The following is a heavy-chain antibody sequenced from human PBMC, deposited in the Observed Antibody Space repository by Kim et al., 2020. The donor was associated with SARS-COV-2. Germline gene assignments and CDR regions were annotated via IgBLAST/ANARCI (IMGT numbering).Heavy chain of an antibody. CDR2: ISAYNGNT. J-gene: IGHJ6*02. V-gene: IGHV1-18*04. CDR3: ALREVVTATSNYYYYGMDV. Sequence: ASVKVSCKASGYTFTSYGISWVRQAPGQGLEWMGWISAYNGNTNYAQKLQGRVTMTTDTSTSTAYMELRSLRSDDTAVYYCALREVVTATSNYYYYGMDVWGQGTTVTVSS. D-gene: IGHD2-21*02. CDR1: GYTFTSYG.